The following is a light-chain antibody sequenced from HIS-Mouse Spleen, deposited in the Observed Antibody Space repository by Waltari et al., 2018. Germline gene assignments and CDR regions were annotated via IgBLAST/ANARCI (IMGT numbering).Light chain of an antibody. Sequence: QSVLTQPPSASGTPGQRVTISCSGSSSNIGSNYVYWYQQLPGPAPKLLIYRNNQRPSGVPDRFSGSQSGTSASLAISGLRSEDEADYYCAAWDDSLSGYVFGTGTKVTVL. CDR3: AAWDDSLSGYV. CDR1: SSNIGSNY. J-gene: IGLJ1*01. CDR2: RNN. V-gene: IGLV1-47*01.